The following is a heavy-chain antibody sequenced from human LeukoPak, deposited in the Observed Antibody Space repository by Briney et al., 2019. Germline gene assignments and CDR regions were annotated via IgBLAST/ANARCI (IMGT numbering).Heavy chain of an antibody. CDR2: ISANGDTT. Sequence: PGGSLRLSCAASGFTFGSYAMSWVRQAPGKGLEGVSGISANGDTTKYADSVKGRFTISRDNSKNTVFLQMNSLRADDTAVYYCAKEGRIAAGTGDYFDYWGQGTLVTVSS. D-gene: IGHD6-13*01. CDR1: GFTFGSYA. CDR3: AKEGRIAAGTGDYFDY. J-gene: IGHJ4*02. V-gene: IGHV3-23*01.